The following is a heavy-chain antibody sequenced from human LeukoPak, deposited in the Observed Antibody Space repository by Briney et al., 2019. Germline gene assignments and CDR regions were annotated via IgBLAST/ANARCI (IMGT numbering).Heavy chain of an antibody. CDR2: IIPILGIA. V-gene: IGHV1-69*04. J-gene: IGHJ4*02. CDR1: GGTFSSYA. D-gene: IGHD6-13*01. CDR3: AMGCSSSWHNTDY. Sequence: SVKVSCKASGGTFSSYAISWVRQAPGQGLEWMGRIIPILGIANYAQKFQGRVTITADKSTSTAYMELSSLRSEDTAVYYCAMGCSSSWHNTDYWGQGTLVTVSS.